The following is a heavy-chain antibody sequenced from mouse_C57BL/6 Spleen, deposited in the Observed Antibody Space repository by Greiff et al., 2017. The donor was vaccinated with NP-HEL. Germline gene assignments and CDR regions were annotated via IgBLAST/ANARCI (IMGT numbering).Heavy chain of an antibody. CDR3: TRFSRTGTWFAY. Sequence: QVQLKQSGAELVRPGASVTLSCKASGYTFTDYEMHWVKQTPVHGLEWIGAIDPETGGTAYNQKFKGKAILTADKSSSTAYMELRSLTSEDSAVYYCTRFSRTGTWFAYWGQGTLVTVSA. J-gene: IGHJ3*01. V-gene: IGHV1-15*01. CDR2: IDPETGGT. D-gene: IGHD4-1*01. CDR1: GYTFTDYE.